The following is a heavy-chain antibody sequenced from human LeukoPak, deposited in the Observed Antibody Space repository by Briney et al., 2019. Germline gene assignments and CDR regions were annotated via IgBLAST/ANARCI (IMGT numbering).Heavy chain of an antibody. CDR3: ARERLREGGGNYFDY. CDR1: GGTFSSYA. V-gene: IGHV1-69*05. J-gene: IGHJ4*01. CDR2: IIPIFGTA. Sequence: SVKVSCKASGGTFSSYAISWVRQAPGQGLEWTGRIIPIFGTANYAQKFQGRVTITTDESTSTAYMELSSLRSEDTAVYYCARERLREGGGNYFDYGGHGTLVTVSS. D-gene: IGHD2-15*01.